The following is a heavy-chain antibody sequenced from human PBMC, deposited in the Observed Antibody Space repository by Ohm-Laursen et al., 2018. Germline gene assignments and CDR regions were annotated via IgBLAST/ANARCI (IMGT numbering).Heavy chain of an antibody. Sequence: SLRLSCSASGFTFSNYWMSWGRQAPGKGLEWVANIKQDGSEKYYVDSVKGRFTISRDNAKNTVYLQMDSLRAEDTAMYYRTTGIGYYYNYWGQGTLVTVSS. J-gene: IGHJ4*02. V-gene: IGHV3-7*01. CDR2: IKQDGSEK. CDR3: TTGIGYYYNY. CDR1: GFTFSNYW. D-gene: IGHD3-3*01.